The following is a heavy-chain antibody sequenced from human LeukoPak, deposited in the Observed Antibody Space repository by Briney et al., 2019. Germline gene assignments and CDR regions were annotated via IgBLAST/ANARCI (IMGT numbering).Heavy chain of an antibody. D-gene: IGHD3-3*01. J-gene: IGHJ5*02. Sequence: PSETLSLTCAVYGGSFSGYYWSWIRQPPGKGLEWIGEINHSGSTNYNPSLKSRVTISVDTSKNQFSLKLSSVTAADTAVYYCARGVPALAIFGVVIPYWFDPWGQGTLVTVSS. V-gene: IGHV4-34*01. CDR2: INHSGST. CDR1: GGSFSGYY. CDR3: ARGVPALAIFGVVIPYWFDP.